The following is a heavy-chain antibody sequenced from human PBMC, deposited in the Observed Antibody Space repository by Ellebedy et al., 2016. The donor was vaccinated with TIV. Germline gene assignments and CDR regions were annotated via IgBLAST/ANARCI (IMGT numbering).Heavy chain of an antibody. CDR1: NYPFSTYG. Sequence: AASVKVSCKASNYPFSTYGVSWVRQAPGQGLEWVGWTARNSGNSEYAQKFQGRVLMTTDTSSNTAHMELKSLTSDDTAVYYCARVDRIMGPRHYYYFGLDVWGQGTTVIVSS. D-gene: IGHD1-26*01. J-gene: IGHJ6*02. V-gene: IGHV1-18*01. CDR2: TARNSGNS. CDR3: ARVDRIMGPRHYYYFGLDV.